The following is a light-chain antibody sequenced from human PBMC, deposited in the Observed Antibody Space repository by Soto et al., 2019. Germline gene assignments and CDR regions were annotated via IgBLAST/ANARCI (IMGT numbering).Light chain of an antibody. J-gene: IGKJ4*01. CDR1: QSVSSSY. V-gene: IGKV3-20*01. Sequence: ETVLTPSPGSQSLFQGERATLSCRASQSVSSSYLAWYQHKPGQGPRLLIYGASSRATGIPDRFSGSGSGTDFTLTISRLESEDFAVYYCQQYGNSPLTFGGGTKLYI. CDR2: GAS. CDR3: QQYGNSPLT.